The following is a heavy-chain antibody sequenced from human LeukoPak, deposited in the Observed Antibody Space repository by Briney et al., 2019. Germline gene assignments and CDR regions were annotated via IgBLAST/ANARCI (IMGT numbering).Heavy chain of an antibody. J-gene: IGHJ4*02. CDR2: ISGSGGST. Sequence: GGSLRLSCAASGFTFSSYAMSWVRQAPGKGLEWVSAISGSGGSTYYADSVKGRFTISRDNPKNTLYLQMNSLRAEDTAVYYCAKDLRGPYYDFWSEYWGQGTLVTVSS. V-gene: IGHV3-23*01. CDR1: GFTFSSYA. D-gene: IGHD3-3*01. CDR3: AKDLRGPYYDFWSEY.